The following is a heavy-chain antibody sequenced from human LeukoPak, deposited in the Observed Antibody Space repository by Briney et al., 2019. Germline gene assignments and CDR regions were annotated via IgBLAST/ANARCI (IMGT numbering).Heavy chain of an antibody. CDR1: GVSISNYY. Sequence: PSETLSLTCTVSGVSISNYYWSWIRQSAGKGLEWIGRSYASGTFNYNRSLRGRVTISVDTSRNQFSLKLSSVTAADTAVYYCGRGGYYPDYWGQGTLVTVSS. CDR3: GRGGYYPDY. D-gene: IGHD3-10*01. CDR2: SYASGTF. V-gene: IGHV4-4*07. J-gene: IGHJ4*02.